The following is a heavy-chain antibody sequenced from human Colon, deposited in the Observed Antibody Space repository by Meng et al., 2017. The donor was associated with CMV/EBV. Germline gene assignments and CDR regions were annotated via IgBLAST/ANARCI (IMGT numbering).Heavy chain of an antibody. D-gene: IGHD2-2*01. J-gene: IGHJ5*02. CDR2: INSSGSTI. CDR3: ASPPDIVVPDNWFDP. V-gene: IGHV3-48*04. Sequence: GESLKISCAASGFTFSSYAMSWVRQAPGKGLEWVSYINSSGSTIYYADSVKGRFTISRDNAKISLYLQMNSLRAEDTAVYYCASPPDIVVPDNWFDPWGQGTLVTVSS. CDR1: GFTFSSYA.